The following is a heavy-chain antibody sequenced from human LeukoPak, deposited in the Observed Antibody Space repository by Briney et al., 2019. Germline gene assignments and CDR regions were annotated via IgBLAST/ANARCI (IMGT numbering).Heavy chain of an antibody. D-gene: IGHD5-24*01. CDR1: GFTFSTYG. Sequence: PGGSLRLSCTASGFTFSTYGMHWVRQAPGKGLEWVAVTSYDGSTNLYADSVKGRFTISRDNSKNTLYLEVNSLRAEDTAVYYCAKGPPRDGYNYYYFDYWGQGTLVTVSS. V-gene: IGHV3-30*18. CDR2: TSYDGSTN. J-gene: IGHJ4*02. CDR3: AKGPPRDGYNYYYFDY.